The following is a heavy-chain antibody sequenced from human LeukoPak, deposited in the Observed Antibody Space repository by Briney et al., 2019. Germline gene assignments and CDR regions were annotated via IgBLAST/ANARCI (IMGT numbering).Heavy chain of an antibody. CDR2: INPNSGGT. D-gene: IGHD1-26*01. CDR3: ARDRRSLYAFDI. CDR1: GYTFTGYF. V-gene: IGHV1-2*02. Sequence: ASVKVSCKTSGYTFTGYFMHWVRQAPGQGLVWMGWINPNSGGTNYAQKFQGRVTMTRDTSLSTASMELSRLRSDDTAVYYCARDRRSLYAFDIWGQGTMVTVSS. J-gene: IGHJ3*02.